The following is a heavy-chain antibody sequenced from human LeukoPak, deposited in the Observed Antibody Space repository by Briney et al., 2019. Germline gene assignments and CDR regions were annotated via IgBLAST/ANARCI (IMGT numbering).Heavy chain of an antibody. CDR3: ASNPDYYYYGMDV. Sequence: SVKVSCKASGGTFSSYTISWVRQAPGQGLEWMGRIIPILGIANYAQKFQGRVTITADKSTSTAYMELSSLRSEDTAMYYCASNPDYYYYGMDVWGQGTTVTVSS. CDR1: GGTFSSYT. D-gene: IGHD1-14*01. J-gene: IGHJ6*02. V-gene: IGHV1-69*02. CDR2: IIPILGIA.